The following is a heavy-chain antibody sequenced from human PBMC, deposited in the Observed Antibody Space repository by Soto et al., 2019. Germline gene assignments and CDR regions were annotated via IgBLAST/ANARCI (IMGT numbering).Heavy chain of an antibody. CDR3: ARDQGDCSGGSCRYYYYGMDV. CDR1: GGTFSSYA. D-gene: IGHD2-15*01. Sequence: QVQLVQSGAEVKKPGSSVKVSCKASGGTFSSYAISWVRQAPGQGLEWMGGIIPIFGTANSAQKFQGRVRITEDESTSTAYMELSSLRSEDTAVYYCARDQGDCSGGSCRYYYYGMDVWGQGTTVTVSS. CDR2: IIPIFGTA. J-gene: IGHJ6*02. V-gene: IGHV1-69*01.